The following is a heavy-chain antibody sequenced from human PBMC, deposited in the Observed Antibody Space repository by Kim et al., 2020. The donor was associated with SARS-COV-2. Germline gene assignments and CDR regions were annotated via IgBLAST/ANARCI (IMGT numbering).Heavy chain of an antibody. J-gene: IGHJ4*02. CDR3: ARGDYYDSSGTDY. V-gene: IGHV1-69*04. Sequence: SAQKFQGRVTITADKSTGTAYMERSSLRSEDTAVYYCARGDYYDSSGTDYWGQGTLVTVSS. D-gene: IGHD3-22*01.